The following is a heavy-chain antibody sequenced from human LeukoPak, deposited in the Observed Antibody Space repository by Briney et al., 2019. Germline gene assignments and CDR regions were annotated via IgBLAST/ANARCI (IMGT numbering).Heavy chain of an antibody. CDR2: IWYDGSNK. J-gene: IGHJ4*02. CDR1: GFTFSSYG. V-gene: IGHV3-33*01. CDR3: ASGSPDYGDYAFDY. D-gene: IGHD4-17*01. Sequence: GRSLRLSCAASGFTFSSYGMHWVRQAPGKGLEWVAVIWYDGSNKYYADSVKGRFTISRDNSKNTLYLQMNSLRAEGTAVYYCASGSPDYGDYAFDYWGQGTLVTVSS.